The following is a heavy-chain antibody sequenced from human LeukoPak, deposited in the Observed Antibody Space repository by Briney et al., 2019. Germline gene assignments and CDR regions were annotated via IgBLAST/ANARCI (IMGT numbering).Heavy chain of an antibody. Sequence: SETLSLTCTVSGGSISSYYWSWIRQPPGKGLEWIGYVFCSGSTNYNPSLKSRVTISVDTSKNQFSLKLSSVTAADTAVYYCARVNYGSGSVGAFDIWGQGTMVTVSS. D-gene: IGHD3-10*01. CDR1: GGSISSYY. V-gene: IGHV4-59*01. CDR2: VFCSGST. CDR3: ARVNYGSGSVGAFDI. J-gene: IGHJ3*02.